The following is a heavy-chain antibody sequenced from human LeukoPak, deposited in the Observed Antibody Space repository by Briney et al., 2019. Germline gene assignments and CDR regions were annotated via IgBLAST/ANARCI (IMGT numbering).Heavy chain of an antibody. D-gene: IGHD2/OR15-2a*01. J-gene: IGHJ5*02. Sequence: AGGSLRLSCAASGFTFSSYWMSWVRQAPGKGLEWVANIKQDGSEEYYVDSVKGRFTISRDNAKNSLYLQMNSLSAGDKAVYYCARDSPVILAGGFDPWGQGTLVTVSS. CDR2: IKQDGSEE. CDR1: GFTFSSYW. V-gene: IGHV3-7*01. CDR3: ARDSPVILAGGFDP.